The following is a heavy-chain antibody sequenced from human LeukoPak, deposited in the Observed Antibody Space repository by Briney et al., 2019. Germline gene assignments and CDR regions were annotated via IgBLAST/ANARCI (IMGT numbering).Heavy chain of an antibody. D-gene: IGHD3-10*01. Sequence: GGSLRLSCAASGFTFSSYEMNWVRQAPGKGLEWVSYISSSGSTIYYADSVKGRFTISRDNAKNSLYLQMNSLRAEDTAVYYCARDRENYYGSGAIDYWGQGTLVTVSS. CDR3: ARDRENYYGSGAIDY. CDR2: ISSSGSTI. V-gene: IGHV3-48*03. CDR1: GFTFSSYE. J-gene: IGHJ4*02.